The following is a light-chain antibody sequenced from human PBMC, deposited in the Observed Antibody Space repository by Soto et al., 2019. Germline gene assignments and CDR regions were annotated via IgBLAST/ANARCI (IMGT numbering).Light chain of an antibody. J-gene: IGKJ1*01. Sequence: DIQMTQSPSSLSASVGDRVTITCRSSRSISIYLNWYQQKPGKAPNLLIYAASSLQSGGPSRFSGSGSGTDFTLTISSLQPEDFATYYCKQSYSTPRTFGQGTKVQIK. CDR3: KQSYSTPRT. V-gene: IGKV1-39*01. CDR1: RSISIY. CDR2: AAS.